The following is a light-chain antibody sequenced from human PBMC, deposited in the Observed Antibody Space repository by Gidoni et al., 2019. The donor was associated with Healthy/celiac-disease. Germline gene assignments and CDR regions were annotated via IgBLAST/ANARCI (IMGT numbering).Light chain of an antibody. CDR2: GAS. V-gene: IGKV3-20*01. J-gene: IGKJ3*01. CDR3: QQYGSSPQFT. Sequence: EIVLTPSPRTLSLSPGERATLSSRASQSVSSSYLAWYQQKPGQAPRLLIYGASSRATGIPDRFSGSGSGTDFTLTISRLEPEDFAVYYCQQYGSSPQFTFGPGTKVDIK. CDR1: QSVSSSY.